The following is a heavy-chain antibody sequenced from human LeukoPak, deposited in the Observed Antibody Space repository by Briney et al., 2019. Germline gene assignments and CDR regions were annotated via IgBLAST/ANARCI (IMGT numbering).Heavy chain of an antibody. D-gene: IGHD4-17*01. Sequence: SETLSLTCTLSVGSISSSRYYWGWIRQPPGKGREWIGSIYYSGSTYYNPSLKSRVTMSVDTSNNQFSMKLSPVTAADTAVYYCARQRGYGDYGPQKLDYWVQGTLVTVSS. V-gene: IGHV4-39*01. J-gene: IGHJ4*02. CDR1: VGSISSSRYY. CDR2: IYYSGST. CDR3: ARQRGYGDYGPQKLDY.